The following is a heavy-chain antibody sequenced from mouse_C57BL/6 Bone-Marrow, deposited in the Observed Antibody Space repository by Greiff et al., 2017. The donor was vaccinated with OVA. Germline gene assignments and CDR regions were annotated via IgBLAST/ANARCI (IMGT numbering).Heavy chain of an antibody. V-gene: IGHV1-20*01. CDR3: AREVIYYYGLDY. D-gene: IGHD1-1*01. CDR2: INPYNGDT. Sequence: VHVKQSGPELVKPGDSVKISCKASGYSFTGYFMNWVMQSHGKSLEWIGRINPYNGDTFYNQKFKGKATLTVDKSSSTAHMELRSLTSEDSAVYYCAREVIYYYGLDYWGQGTTLTVSS. CDR1: GYSFTGYF. J-gene: IGHJ2*01.